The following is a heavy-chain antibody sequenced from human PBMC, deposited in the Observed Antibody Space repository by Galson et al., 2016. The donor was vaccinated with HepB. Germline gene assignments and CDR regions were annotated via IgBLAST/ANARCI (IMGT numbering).Heavy chain of an antibody. V-gene: IGHV3-30-3*01. CDR1: GFTFSSYA. CDR2: ISYDGSNK. Sequence: SLRLSCAASGFTFSSYAMHWVRQAPGKGLEWVAVISYDGSNKYYADSVKGRSTISRDNSKNTLYLQMNSLRAEDTAVYYCARGDIVGAIFDYWGQGTLVTVSS. D-gene: IGHD1-26*01. CDR3: ARGDIVGAIFDY. J-gene: IGHJ4*02.